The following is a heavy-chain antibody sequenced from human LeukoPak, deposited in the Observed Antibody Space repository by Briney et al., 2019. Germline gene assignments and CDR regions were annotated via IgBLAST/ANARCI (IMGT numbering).Heavy chain of an antibody. Sequence: SETLSLTCTVSGGSISSYYWSWIRQPPGKGLEWIGYIYYSGSTNYNPSLKSRVTISVDTSKNQFSLKLRSVTAADTAVYYCARDPRHSSGWLDPFDYWGQGTLVTVSS. V-gene: IGHV4-59*01. CDR3: ARDPRHSSGWLDPFDY. CDR1: GGSISSYY. CDR2: IYYSGST. J-gene: IGHJ4*02. D-gene: IGHD6-19*01.